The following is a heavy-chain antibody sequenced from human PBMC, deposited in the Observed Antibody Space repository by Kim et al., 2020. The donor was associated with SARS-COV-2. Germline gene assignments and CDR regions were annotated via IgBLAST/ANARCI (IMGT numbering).Heavy chain of an antibody. J-gene: IGHJ3*02. D-gene: IGHD2-2*01. CDR1: GGSFSGNY. Sequence: SETLSLTCAVSGGSFSGNYWNWIWMRQGTGLERIGVINICGSTNTYYYLKRRVTISVDTSKYKFHLTLNLVTAADTAASYCSRARPALPAGDFDSWG. CDR3: SRARPALPAGDFDS. V-gene: IGHV4-34*01. CDR2: INICGST.